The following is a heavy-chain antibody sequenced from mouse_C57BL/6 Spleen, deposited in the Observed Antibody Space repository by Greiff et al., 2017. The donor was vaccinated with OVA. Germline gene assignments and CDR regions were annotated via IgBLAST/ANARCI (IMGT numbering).Heavy chain of an antibody. Sequence: QVQLQQSGAELARPGASVKLSCKASGYTFTSYGISWVKQRTGQGLEWIGEIYPRSGNTSYNEKFKGKATLTADKSSCTAYMELRRMTSSDSAVCCCARTPYDGSSYGYFGVWGTGTTVTVSS. CDR2: IYPRSGNT. CDR3: ARTPYDGSSYGYFGV. V-gene: IGHV1-81*01. J-gene: IGHJ1*03. D-gene: IGHD1-1*01. CDR1: GYTFTSYG.